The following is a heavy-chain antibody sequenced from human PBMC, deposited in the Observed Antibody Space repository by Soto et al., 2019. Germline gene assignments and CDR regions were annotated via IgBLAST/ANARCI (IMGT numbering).Heavy chain of an antibody. V-gene: IGHV4-59*01. CDR2: IYYSGST. CDR1: GGSISSYY. J-gene: IGHJ6*03. CDR3: ARVGSSAYYYYYMDV. D-gene: IGHD6-6*01. Sequence: SETLSLTCTVSGGSISSYYWSWIRQPPGKGLEWIGYIYYSGSTNYNPSLKSRVTISVDTSKNQFSLKLSSVTAADTAVYYCARVGSSAYYYYYMDVWGKGTTVTVSS.